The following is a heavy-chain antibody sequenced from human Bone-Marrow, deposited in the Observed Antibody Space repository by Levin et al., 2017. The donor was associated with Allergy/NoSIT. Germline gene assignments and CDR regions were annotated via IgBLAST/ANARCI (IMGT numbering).Heavy chain of an antibody. Sequence: GESLKISCTASGFTFGDYAMSWFRQAPGKGLEWVGFIRSKAYGGTTEYAASVKGRFTISRDDSKSIAYLQMNSLKTEDTAVYYCTRAYVLRYFDWLPLDDYWGQGTLVTVSS. CDR3: TRAYVLRYFDWLPLDDY. CDR2: IRSKAYGGTT. D-gene: IGHD3-9*01. CDR1: GFTFGDYA. V-gene: IGHV3-49*03. J-gene: IGHJ4*02.